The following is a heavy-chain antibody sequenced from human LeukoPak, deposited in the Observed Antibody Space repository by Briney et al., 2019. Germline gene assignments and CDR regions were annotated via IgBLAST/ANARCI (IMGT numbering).Heavy chain of an antibody. Sequence: GGSLRLSCAESGFAVSSNYMSWVRQPPGKGVEWLSLIDSSGNTFYPDSALGRFTVSRDYLKNTLFIQMNSLRAEDTALYYCARDPVVASPGPFYYHYMDVWGKGTTVTVSS. CDR1: GFAVSSNY. V-gene: IGHV3-53*01. CDR3: ARDPVVASPGPFYYHYMDV. CDR2: IDSSGNT. D-gene: IGHD6-13*01. J-gene: IGHJ6*03.